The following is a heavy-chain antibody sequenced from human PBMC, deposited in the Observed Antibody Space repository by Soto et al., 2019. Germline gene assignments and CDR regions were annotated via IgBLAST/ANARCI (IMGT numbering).Heavy chain of an antibody. CDR3: AREDYGDYGDAFDI. J-gene: IGHJ3*02. Sequence: ASVKVSCKASGGTFSSYAISWVRQAPGQGLEWMGGIIPIFGTANYAQKFQGRVTITADESTSTAYMELSSLRSEDTAVYYCAREDYGDYGDAFDIWGQGTMVTV. V-gene: IGHV1-69*13. CDR1: GGTFSSYA. D-gene: IGHD4-17*01. CDR2: IIPIFGTA.